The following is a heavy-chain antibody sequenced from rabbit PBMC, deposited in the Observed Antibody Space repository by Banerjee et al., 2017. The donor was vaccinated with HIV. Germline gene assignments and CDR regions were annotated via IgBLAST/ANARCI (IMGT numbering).Heavy chain of an antibody. CDR3: ARDGGYGDYGYASNL. Sequence: QEQLEESGGGLVQPEGSLTLTCTASGFSFSSSYWLCWVRQAPGKGLEWIACIYAGSSGSTQYANWAKGRFTISKISSTTVTLQRTSLTAADTATYFCARDGGYGDYGYASNLWGQGTLVTVS. CDR2: IYAGSSGST. D-gene: IGHD6-1*01. J-gene: IGHJ4*01. V-gene: IGHV1S45*01. CDR1: GFSFSSSYW.